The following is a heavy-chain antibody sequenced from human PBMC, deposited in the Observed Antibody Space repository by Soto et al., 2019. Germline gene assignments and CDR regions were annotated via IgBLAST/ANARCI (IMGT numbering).Heavy chain of an antibody. CDR1: GYSITAGGYY. Sequence: SETLSLTCFVSGYSITAGGYYWSWIRHHPGKGLEWIGSFYSSGSIIYNPSLRSRVSISGDTSSNQFSMRLTSVTAAATARYYCARMYSSGSGWFHPWGQGTLVTVSS. V-gene: IGHV4-31*03. CDR3: ARMYSSGSGWFHP. CDR2: FYSSGSI. D-gene: IGHD3-22*01. J-gene: IGHJ5*02.